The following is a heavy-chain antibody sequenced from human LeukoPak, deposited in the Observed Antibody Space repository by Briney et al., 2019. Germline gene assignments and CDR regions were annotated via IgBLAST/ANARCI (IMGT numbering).Heavy chain of an antibody. D-gene: IGHD2/OR15-2a*01. CDR3: ASKNVERGYYFDY. Sequence: GGSLRPSCAASGFTFSSYWMSWVRQAPGKGLEWVANIKQDGSEKYYVDSVKGRFTISRDNAKNSLYLQMNSLRAEDTAVYYCASKNVERGYYFDYWGQGTLVTVSS. CDR1: GFTFSSYW. J-gene: IGHJ4*02. V-gene: IGHV3-7*01. CDR2: IKQDGSEK.